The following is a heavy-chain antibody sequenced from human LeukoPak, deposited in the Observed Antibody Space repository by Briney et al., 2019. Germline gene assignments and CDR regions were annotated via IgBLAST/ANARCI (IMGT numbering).Heavy chain of an antibody. J-gene: IGHJ4*02. CDR2: ISTGGGNT. CDR1: GFTFSSYT. V-gene: IGHV3-23*01. Sequence: GGSLRLSCAASGFTFSSYTMSWVRQAPGKGLKWVSTISTGGGNTYYADSVQGRFTVSRDDSKNTLYLQMNSLRAEDTAVYYCAKDGGLWISAHWGDSWGRGTLVTVSS. CDR3: AKDGGLWISAHWGDS. D-gene: IGHD2-2*03.